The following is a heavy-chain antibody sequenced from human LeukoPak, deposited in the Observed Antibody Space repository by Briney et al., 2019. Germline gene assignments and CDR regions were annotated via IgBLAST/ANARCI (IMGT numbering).Heavy chain of an antibody. CDR2: ISYDGSNK. CDR1: GFTFSAYG. D-gene: IGHD6-19*01. Sequence: GGSLRLSCAASGFTFSAYGMNWVRQAPGKGLEWVAIISYDGSNKYYADSVKGLFTTSRDNSKNTLYLQMNSLRAEDTAVYYCAKEVTRPNRAVAGLNYWGQGTLVTVSS. J-gene: IGHJ4*02. CDR3: AKEVTRPNRAVAGLNY. V-gene: IGHV3-30*18.